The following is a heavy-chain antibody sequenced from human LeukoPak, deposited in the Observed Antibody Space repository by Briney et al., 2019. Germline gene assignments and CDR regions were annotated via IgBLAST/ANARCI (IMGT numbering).Heavy chain of an antibody. CDR1: GGSFSGYY. J-gene: IGHJ4*02. V-gene: IGHV4-34*01. D-gene: IGHD2-2*01. CDR2: INHSGST. Sequence: PSETLSLTCAVYGGSFSGYYWSWIRQPPGKGLEWIGEINHSGSTNYNPSLKSRVTISVDTSKNQFSLKLSSVTAADTAVYYCARVMYQPDYRGQGTLVTVSS. CDR3: ARVMYQPDY.